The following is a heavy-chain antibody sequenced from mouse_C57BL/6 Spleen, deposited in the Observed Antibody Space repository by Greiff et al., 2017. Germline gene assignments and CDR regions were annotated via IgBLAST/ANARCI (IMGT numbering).Heavy chain of an antibody. CDR2: IDPSDSYT. V-gene: IGHV1-50*01. J-gene: IGHJ2*01. Sequence: VQLQQPGAELVKPGASVKLSCKASGYTFTSYWMQWVKQRPGQGLEWIGEIDPSDSYTNYNQKFKGKATLTVDTSSSTAYMQLSSLTSEDSAVXDCARRIYDYDVRFDYWGQGTTVTVSA. CDR3: ARRIYDYDVRFDY. CDR1: GYTFTSYW. D-gene: IGHD2-4*01.